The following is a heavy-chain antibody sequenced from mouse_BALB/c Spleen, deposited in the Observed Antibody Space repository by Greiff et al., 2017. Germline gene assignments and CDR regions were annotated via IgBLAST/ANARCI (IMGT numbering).Heavy chain of an antibody. CDR3: ARKEGSSSAMDY. Sequence: QVQLKESGPGLVAPSQSLSITCTVSGFSLTSYGVHWVRQPPGKGLEWLGVIWAGGSTNYNSALMSRLSISKDNSKSQVFLKMNSLQADDTAIYYCARKEGSSSAMDYWGQGTSVTVSS. V-gene: IGHV2-9*02. CDR1: GFSLTSYG. D-gene: IGHD1-1*01. CDR2: IWAGGST. J-gene: IGHJ4*01.